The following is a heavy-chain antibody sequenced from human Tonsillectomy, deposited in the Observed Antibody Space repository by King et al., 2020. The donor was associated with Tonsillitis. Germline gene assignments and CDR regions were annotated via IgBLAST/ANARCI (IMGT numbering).Heavy chain of an antibody. V-gene: IGHV4-39*07. J-gene: IGHJ3*02. D-gene: IGHD3-22*01. CDR1: GDSIRSGSYY. Sequence: LQLQESGPGLVKPSETLSLTCTVSGDSIRSGSYYWGWIRQPPGKGLEWIGNIYYSGNTNNNPSLKSRVTILVDTSKNQFSLRLSPVTAADTAVYYCARDRGLYSRGDASDIWGQGTLVTVSS. CDR3: ARDRGLYSRGDASDI. CDR2: IYYSGNT.